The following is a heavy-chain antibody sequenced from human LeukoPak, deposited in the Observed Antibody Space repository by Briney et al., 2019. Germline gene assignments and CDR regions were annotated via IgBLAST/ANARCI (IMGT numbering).Heavy chain of an antibody. J-gene: IGHJ4*01. CDR2: ISGSGGST. V-gene: IGHV3-23*01. CDR3: AKDPHYCSSTSCYVSLPGYFDY. D-gene: IGHD2-2*01. Sequence: QPGGSLILSCAASGFTFSSYAMSWVRQAPGEGLEWVSAISGSGGSTYYADSVKGRFTISRDNSKNTLYLQMNSLRAEDTAVYYCAKDPHYCSSTSCYVSLPGYFDYWGQEPWSPSPQ. CDR1: GFTFSSYA.